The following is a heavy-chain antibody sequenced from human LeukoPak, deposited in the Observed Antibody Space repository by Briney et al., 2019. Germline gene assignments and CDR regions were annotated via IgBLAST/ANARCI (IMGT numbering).Heavy chain of an antibody. CDR1: GFTFSSYA. V-gene: IGHV3-30*04. Sequence: PGGSLRLSCAASGFTFSSYAMHWVRQAPGKGLEWVAVISYDGSNKYYADSVKGRFTISRDNSKNTLYLQMNSLRAEDTAVYYGASDYGDWGDYWGQGTLVTVSS. CDR2: ISYDGSNK. D-gene: IGHD4-17*01. CDR3: ASDYGDWGDY. J-gene: IGHJ4*02.